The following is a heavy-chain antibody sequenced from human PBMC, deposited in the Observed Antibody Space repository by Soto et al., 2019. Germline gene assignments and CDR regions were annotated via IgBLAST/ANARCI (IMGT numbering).Heavy chain of an antibody. Sequence: SVKVSGKASGGTFSSYAISWVRQAPGQGLEWMGGIIPIFGTANYAQKFQGRVTITADKSTSTAYMELSSLRSEDTAVYYCARDGRDDFWTGWGMDVWGQGTTVTVSS. CDR1: GGTFSSYA. CDR2: IIPIFGTA. CDR3: ARDGRDDFWTGWGMDV. D-gene: IGHD3-3*01. V-gene: IGHV1-69*06. J-gene: IGHJ6*02.